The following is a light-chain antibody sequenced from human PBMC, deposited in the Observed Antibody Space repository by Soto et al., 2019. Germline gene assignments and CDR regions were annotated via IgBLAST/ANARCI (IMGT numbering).Light chain of an antibody. CDR3: SSDTTATTGV. CDR1: SSNVGAYNY. V-gene: IGLV2-14*01. J-gene: IGLJ3*02. CDR2: DVS. Sequence: QSALTQPASVSGSPGQSITISCTGTSSNVGAYNYVSWYQQHPGTAPKLMIFDVSNRPSGVSNRFSGSKSGNTASLTISGLQAEDAADYYCSSDTTATTGVFGGGTKLTVL.